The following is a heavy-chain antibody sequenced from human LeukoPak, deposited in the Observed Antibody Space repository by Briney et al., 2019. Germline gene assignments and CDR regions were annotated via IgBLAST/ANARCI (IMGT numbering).Heavy chain of an antibody. Sequence: SETLSLTCTVSGGSISSSSYYWGWIRQPPGRGLEWIVSIYYSGSTYYNPSKKSGVTISVPTSKNHFSLKLSSVTAADTAVYYCVMAERGFYFDYWGQGTLVTVSS. CDR1: GGSISSSSYY. V-gene: IGHV4-39*02. CDR3: VMAERGFYFDY. J-gene: IGHJ4*02. CDR2: IYYSGST. D-gene: IGHD5-12*01.